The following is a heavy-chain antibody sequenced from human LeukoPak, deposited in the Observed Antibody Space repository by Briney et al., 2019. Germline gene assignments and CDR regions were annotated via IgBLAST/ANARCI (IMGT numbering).Heavy chain of an antibody. D-gene: IGHD2-21*01. J-gene: IGHJ4*02. Sequence: GASVKVSCKASGYTFTSYDFNWLRQATGQGPEWMGWMNPNSGATGYAQNFQGRITITRDTSATTAYMDLSSLRSEDTAMYYCARRLGRSFDYWGQGTLVTVSS. CDR1: GYTFTSYD. CDR3: ARRLGRSFDY. V-gene: IGHV1-8*01. CDR2: MNPNSGAT.